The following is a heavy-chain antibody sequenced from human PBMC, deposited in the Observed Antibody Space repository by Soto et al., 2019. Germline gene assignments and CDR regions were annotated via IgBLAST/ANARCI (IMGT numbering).Heavy chain of an antibody. CDR2: ISYDGSNK. J-gene: IGHJ5*02. V-gene: IGHV3-30*18. CDR3: ANDGSGSGFDP. D-gene: IGHD3-10*01. CDR1: GFTFSSYG. Sequence: QVQLVESGGGVVQPGRSLRLSFAASGFTFSSYGMHWVRQAPGKGLEWVAVISYDGSNKYYADSVKGRFTISRDNSKNTLYLQMNSLRAEDTAVYYCANDGSGSGFDPWGQGTLVTVSS.